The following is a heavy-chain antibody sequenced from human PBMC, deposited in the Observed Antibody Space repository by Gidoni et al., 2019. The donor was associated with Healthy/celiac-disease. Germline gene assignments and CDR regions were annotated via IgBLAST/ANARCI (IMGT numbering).Heavy chain of an antibody. J-gene: IGHJ6*02. Sequence: EVQLLESGGGLVQPGGCLRLSCAASAFTFSSDAMGWVRWAPGKGLEWVSAISGSGGSTYYADSVKGRFTISRDNSKNTLYLQMNSLRAEDTAVYYCAKDALAHANTVTTTDYYYYGMDVWGQGTTVTVSS. D-gene: IGHD4-17*01. CDR2: ISGSGGST. V-gene: IGHV3-23*01. CDR1: AFTFSSDA. CDR3: AKDALAHANTVTTTDYYYYGMDV.